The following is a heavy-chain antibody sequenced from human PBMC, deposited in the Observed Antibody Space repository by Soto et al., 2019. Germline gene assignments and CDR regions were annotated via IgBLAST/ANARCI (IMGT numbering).Heavy chain of an antibody. CDR1: GFTFSRFW. J-gene: IGHJ4*02. CDR2: INTDGSST. Sequence: EVQLVESGGGLVQPGGSLRLSCAASGFTFSRFWMHWVRQAPGKGLVWVSRINTDGSSTTYADSVKGRFTISRDNAKNTLYLQMYILRAEDTGVYYCTRDPGADRSTWSFYFDSWGQGTLVTVSS. V-gene: IGHV3-74*01. D-gene: IGHD6-13*01. CDR3: TRDPGADRSTWSFYFDS.